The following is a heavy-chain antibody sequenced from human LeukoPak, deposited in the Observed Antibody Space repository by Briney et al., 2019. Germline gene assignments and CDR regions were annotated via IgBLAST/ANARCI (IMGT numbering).Heavy chain of an antibody. V-gene: IGHV4-39*01. J-gene: IGHJ4*02. D-gene: IGHD3-22*01. Sequence: SETLSLTCTVSGGSISSNTYYWGWIRQPPGKGLEWIGSIYHSGSTYYNPSLKSRVTIVDTSKNQFSLKLSSVTAADTAVYYCARRPYYYDSSGYRDYWGQGTLVTVSS. CDR3: ARRPYYYDSSGYRDY. CDR1: GGSISSNTYY. CDR2: IYHSGST.